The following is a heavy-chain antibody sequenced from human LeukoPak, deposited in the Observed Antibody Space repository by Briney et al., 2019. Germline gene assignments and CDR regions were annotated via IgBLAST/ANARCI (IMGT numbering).Heavy chain of an antibody. CDR2: IYYSGST. CDR3: ARDWAGSAAAGWFDP. J-gene: IGHJ5*02. D-gene: IGHD6-13*01. CDR1: GGSISSSSYY. V-gene: IGHV4-39*02. Sequence: SETLSLNCTVSGGSISSSSYYWGWIRQPPGKGLEWIGSIYYSGSTYYNPSLKSRVTISVDTSKNQFSLKLSSVTAADTAVYYCARDWAGSAAAGWFDPWGQGTLVTVSS.